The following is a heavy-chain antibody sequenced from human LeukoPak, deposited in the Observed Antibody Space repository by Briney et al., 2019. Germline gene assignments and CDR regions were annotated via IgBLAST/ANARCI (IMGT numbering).Heavy chain of an antibody. J-gene: IGHJ6*03. CDR3: ARVGPWVNPDYYYYYMDV. CDR1: GYTLTELS. D-gene: IGHD1-14*01. Sequence: GASVKVSCKVSGYTLTELSMHWVRQAPGKGLEWMGGFDPEDGETIYAQKFQGRVTMTEDTSTDTAYMELSSLRSEDTAVYYCARVGPWVNPDYYYYYMDVWGKGTTVTVSS. CDR2: FDPEDGET. V-gene: IGHV1-24*01.